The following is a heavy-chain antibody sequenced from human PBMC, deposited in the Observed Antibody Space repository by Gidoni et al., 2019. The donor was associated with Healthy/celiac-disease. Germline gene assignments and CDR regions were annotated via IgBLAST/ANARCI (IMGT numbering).Heavy chain of an antibody. D-gene: IGHD4-17*01. CDR2: IDWDDDK. CDR1: GFSLSTSGMC. Sequence: QVTLRESGPALVKPTQTLTLTCTFSGFSLSTSGMCVSWIRQPPGKALEWLARIDWDDDKYYSTSLKTRLTISKDTSKNQVVLTMTNMDPVDTATYYCARDCGDYAMGAFDIWGQGTMVTVSS. V-gene: IGHV2-70*15. J-gene: IGHJ3*02. CDR3: ARDCGDYAMGAFDI.